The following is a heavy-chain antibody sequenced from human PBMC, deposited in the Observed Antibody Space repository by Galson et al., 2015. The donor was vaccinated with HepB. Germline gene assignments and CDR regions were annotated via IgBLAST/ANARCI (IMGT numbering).Heavy chain of an antibody. CDR1: GFTFSSYA. J-gene: IGHJ4*02. D-gene: IGHD5-12*01. V-gene: IGHV3-23*01. CDR2: ISGSGGST. CDR3: ANTIRGYSGYDNGISY. Sequence: SLRLSCAASGFTFSSYAMSWVRQAPGKGLEWVSAISGSGGSTYYADSVKGRFTISRDNSKNTLYLQMNSLRAEDTAVYYCANTIRGYSGYDNGISYWGQGTLVTVSS.